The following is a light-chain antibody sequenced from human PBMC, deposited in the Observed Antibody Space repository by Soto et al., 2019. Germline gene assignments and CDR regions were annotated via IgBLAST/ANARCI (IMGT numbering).Light chain of an antibody. V-gene: IGKV3-15*01. CDR1: QSLSSN. J-gene: IGKJ4*01. CDR3: QQYNQWPRMLS. Sequence: EIVLTQFPDTLYVSPGERATLSCRASQSLSSNVAWYQQRPGQAPRLLIYATSSRASDVPARFSGSGSGTEFTLTIASPQSDDFEIHSCQQYNQWPRMLSFGGGTKVDIK. CDR2: ATS.